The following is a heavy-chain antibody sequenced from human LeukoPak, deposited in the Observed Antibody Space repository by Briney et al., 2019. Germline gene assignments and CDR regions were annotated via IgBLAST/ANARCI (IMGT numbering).Heavy chain of an antibody. D-gene: IGHD3-10*01. CDR2: VYYDGVA. V-gene: IGHV4-59*01. Sequence: SETLSLTCTVSGGPTSGNYWGWIRKPPGKELNQFGMVYYDGVARYNPSLESRVIISIDTSKNQMSLKVTSVTAADTAVYYCARGEGTMVRGVGPFDSWSQGTLVTVSS. CDR3: ARGEGTMVRGVGPFDS. J-gene: IGHJ4*02. CDR1: GGPTSGNY.